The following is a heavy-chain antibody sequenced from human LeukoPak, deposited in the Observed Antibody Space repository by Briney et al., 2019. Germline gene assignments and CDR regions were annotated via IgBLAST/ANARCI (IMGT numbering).Heavy chain of an antibody. CDR1: GFTSSSYS. CDR3: ARDRGSSGWHRPDAFDS. J-gene: IGHJ3*02. Sequence: GGSLRLSCAASGFTSSSYSMNWVRQAPGKGLEWVSSISSSSSYIYYADSVKGRFTISRDNAKNSLYLQMNSLRAEDTAVYYCARDRGSSGWHRPDAFDSWGQGTMVTVSS. V-gene: IGHV3-21*01. D-gene: IGHD6-19*01. CDR2: ISSSSSYI.